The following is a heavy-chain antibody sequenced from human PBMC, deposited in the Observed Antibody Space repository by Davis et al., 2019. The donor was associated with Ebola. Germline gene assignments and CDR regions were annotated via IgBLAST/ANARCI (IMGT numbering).Heavy chain of an antibody. Sequence: AASVKVSCKASGYTFTGYYMHWVRQAPGQGLEWMGRINPNSGDTIYTQKFQGRVTMTRDTSTSTAYMELSRLVSDDTAVYNCAKLAVAATGGVGSFDIWGQGTMVTVSS. V-gene: IGHV1-2*02. CDR1: GYTFTGYY. J-gene: IGHJ3*02. CDR3: AKLAVAATGGVGSFDI. CDR2: INPNSGDT. D-gene: IGHD6-19*01.